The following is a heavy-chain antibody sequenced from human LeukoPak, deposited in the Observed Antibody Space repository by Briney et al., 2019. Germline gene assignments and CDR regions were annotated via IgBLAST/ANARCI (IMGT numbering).Heavy chain of an antibody. CDR2: INSESSHI. CDR3: ARESVGYLRMGYVDY. Sequence: GGSLRLSCAASGFPFSTSAMSWVRQVPGKGLEWVSSINSESSHIYYAASVRGRFTISRDNARNSVSLQMDSLRAEDTAVYYCARESVGYLRMGYVDYWGQGSLVTVSS. D-gene: IGHD3-16*01. V-gene: IGHV3-21*01. CDR1: GFPFSTSA. J-gene: IGHJ4*02.